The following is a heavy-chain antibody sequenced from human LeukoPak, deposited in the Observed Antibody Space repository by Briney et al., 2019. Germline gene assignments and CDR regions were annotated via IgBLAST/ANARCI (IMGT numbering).Heavy chain of an antibody. V-gene: IGHV1-18*01. CDR2: ISAYNGNT. Sequence: ASVKVSCKASGYTFTSYGISWVRQAPGQGLEWMGWISAYNGNTNYAQKLQGRVTMTTDTSTSTAYMELRSLRSDDTAVYYCARGSVYYDSSGHYPYYFDYWGQGTLVTVSS. CDR3: ARGSVYYDSSGHYPYYFDY. CDR1: GYTFTSYG. D-gene: IGHD3-22*01. J-gene: IGHJ4*02.